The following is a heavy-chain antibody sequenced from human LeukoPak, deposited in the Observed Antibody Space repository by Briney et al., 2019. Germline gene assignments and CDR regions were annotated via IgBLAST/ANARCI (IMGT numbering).Heavy chain of an antibody. CDR1: GFTFSDYA. V-gene: IGHV3-23*01. D-gene: IGHD2-21*01. CDR3: AKDRELYCGGDCPFDY. Sequence: GGSLRLSCAASGFTFSDYAMSWVRQSSGEGLEWVSSIRGSGSSTFYADSVKGRFIISRDNSKNTLYLHVNSLRAEDTAIYYCAKDRELYCGGDCPFDYWGQGTLVIVSS. CDR2: IRGSGSST. J-gene: IGHJ4*02.